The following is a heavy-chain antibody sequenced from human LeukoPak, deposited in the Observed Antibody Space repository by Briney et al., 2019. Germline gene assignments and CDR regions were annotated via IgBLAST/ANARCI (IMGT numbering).Heavy chain of an antibody. CDR1: GFTFSSYS. CDR2: ISPSSNYI. V-gene: IGHV3-21*01. Sequence: GGSLRLSCAASGFTFSSYSMNWVRQAPGKGLEWVSSISPSSNYIYYADSLKGRFTISRDNAKNSLYLQMNSLRAEDTAVYYCARVPGDYWGQGALVTVSS. CDR3: ARVPGDY. D-gene: IGHD7-27*01. J-gene: IGHJ4*02.